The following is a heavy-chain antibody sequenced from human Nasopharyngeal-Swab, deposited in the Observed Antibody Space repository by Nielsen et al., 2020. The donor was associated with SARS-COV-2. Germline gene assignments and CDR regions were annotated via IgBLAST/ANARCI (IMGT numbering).Heavy chain of an antibody. D-gene: IGHD3-10*01. Sequence: ASVKVSCKASGYTFTGYYMHWVRQAPGQGLEWMGWINPNSGGTNYAQKFQGRVTMTRDTSISTAYMELSRLRSEDTAVYYCARGLSRRRLLPTYYFDYWGQGTLGTVSS. CDR2: INPNSGGT. J-gene: IGHJ4*02. V-gene: IGHV1-2*02. CDR1: GYTFTGYY. CDR3: ARGLSRRRLLPTYYFDY.